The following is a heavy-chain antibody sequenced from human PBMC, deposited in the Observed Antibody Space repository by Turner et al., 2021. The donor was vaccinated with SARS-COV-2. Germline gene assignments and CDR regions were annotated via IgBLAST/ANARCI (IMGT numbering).Heavy chain of an antibody. Sequence: EVQLVESGGGLVKPGGSLRLSCAASGFTFSNAWMSWVRQAPGKGVEWVCRNKTKTDGGKKDHAATVKGRFNISRDDSKNPLALEKNSLKTEETGGYYCSTHSGTDHWGQGTLVTVSS. CDR3: STHSGTDH. D-gene: IGHD1-1*01. V-gene: IGHV3-15*01. CDR1: GFTFSNAW. J-gene: IGHJ4*02. CDR2: NKTKTDGGKK.